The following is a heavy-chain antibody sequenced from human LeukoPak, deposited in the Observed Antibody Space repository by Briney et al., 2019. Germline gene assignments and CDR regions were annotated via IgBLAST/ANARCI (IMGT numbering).Heavy chain of an antibody. Sequence: GGSLRLSCAASGFTFSDSEMNWVRQAPGKGLEWVSYISSSSSTIYYADSVKGRFTISRDNAKNSLYLQMNSLRDEDTAVYYCARDFTDYGSGFDPWGQGTLVTVSS. CDR2: ISSSSSTI. CDR3: ARDFTDYGSGFDP. V-gene: IGHV3-48*02. D-gene: IGHD3-10*01. CDR1: GFTFSDSE. J-gene: IGHJ5*02.